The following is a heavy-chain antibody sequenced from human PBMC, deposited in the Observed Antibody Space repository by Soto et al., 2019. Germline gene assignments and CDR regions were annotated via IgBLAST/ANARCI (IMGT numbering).Heavy chain of an antibody. D-gene: IGHD3-22*01. V-gene: IGHV1-3*01. CDR2: INAANENT. Sequence: QVQLVQSGAEVKKPGASVKVSCKAPGYSFTSYAMHWVRQAPGQRLEWMGLINAANENTKYSQKFQGRVTITRDTAGSTAYMELTSPRSEDTAVYYCARGSGYSYWDDWGQGTLVTVSS. J-gene: IGHJ4*02. CDR3: ARGSGYSYWDD. CDR1: GYSFTSYA.